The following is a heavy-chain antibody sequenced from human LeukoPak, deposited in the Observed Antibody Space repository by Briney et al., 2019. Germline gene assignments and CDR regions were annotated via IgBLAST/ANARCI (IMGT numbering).Heavy chain of an antibody. D-gene: IGHD5-12*01. CDR2: INPDSGGT. CDR1: GYTFTGYY. CDR3: ARAPGSGYAFDS. V-gene: IGHV1-2*02. J-gene: IGHJ4*02. Sequence: ASVKVSCKASGYTFTGYYIHWVRQAPGQGLEWMGWINPDSGGTKSAQKFQGRVTMTGDTSINTAYMELSRLASDDTAVYYCARAPGSGYAFDSWGQGTQVTVSS.